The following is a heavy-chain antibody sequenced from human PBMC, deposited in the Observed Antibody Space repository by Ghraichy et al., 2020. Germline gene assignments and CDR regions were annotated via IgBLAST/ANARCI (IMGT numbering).Heavy chain of an antibody. V-gene: IGHV3-48*03. CDR1: GFTFSNYE. CDR2: ISSSGGTI. Sequence: GGSLRLSCAASGFTFSNYEMNWVRQAPGKGLEWVSYISSSGGTIYYSDSVRGRFTISRDNAKNSLSLQMNSLRAEDTAIYYCARMSSGTHLDYWGQGTLVTVSS. D-gene: IGHD3-10*01. J-gene: IGHJ4*02. CDR3: ARMSSGTHLDY.